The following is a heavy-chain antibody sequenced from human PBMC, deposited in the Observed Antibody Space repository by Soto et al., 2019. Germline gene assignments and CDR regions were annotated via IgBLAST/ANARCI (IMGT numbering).Heavy chain of an antibody. CDR3: ASHFPGHCSTTTCYGAGDY. CDR1: EDTFNSYS. V-gene: IGHV1-69*02. CDR2: IIPSFALA. J-gene: IGHJ4*02. Sequence: QVQLVQSGAEVKKPGSSVKVSCKASEDTFNSYSVIWVRQAPGQGLEWMGRIIPSFALASYAQSFQGRVTITADRSTYTVYMQMSSLRSDDTAVYYCASHFPGHCSTTTCYGAGDYWGQGTLVTVSS. D-gene: IGHD2-2*01.